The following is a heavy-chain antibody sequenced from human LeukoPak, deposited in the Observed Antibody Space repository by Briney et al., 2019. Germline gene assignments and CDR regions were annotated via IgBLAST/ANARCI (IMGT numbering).Heavy chain of an antibody. CDR2: INTDGSST. D-gene: IGHD1-1*01. Sequence: PGGSLRLSCAASGFTFSSYWMHWVRQAPGKGLVWVSRINTDGSSTSYADSVKGRFTISRDNAKNTLYLQMNSLRAEDTAVYYCAKAAEYSINWTPFDDWGQGTLVTVSS. V-gene: IGHV3-74*01. CDR3: AKAAEYSINWTPFDD. CDR1: GFTFSSYW. J-gene: IGHJ4*02.